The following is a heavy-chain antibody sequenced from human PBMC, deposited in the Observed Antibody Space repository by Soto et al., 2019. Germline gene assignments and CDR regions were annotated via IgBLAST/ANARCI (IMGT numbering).Heavy chain of an antibody. Sequence: GGSLRLSCAASGFTFSSYSMNWVRQAPGKGLEWVSSISSSSSYIYYADSVKGRFTISRDNAKNSLYLQMNSLRAEDTAVYYCARGESSSGWYAGGTDYWGQGTRVTVSS. CDR1: GFTFSSYS. CDR2: ISSSSSYI. D-gene: IGHD6-19*01. CDR3: ARGESSSGWYAGGTDY. V-gene: IGHV3-21*01. J-gene: IGHJ4*02.